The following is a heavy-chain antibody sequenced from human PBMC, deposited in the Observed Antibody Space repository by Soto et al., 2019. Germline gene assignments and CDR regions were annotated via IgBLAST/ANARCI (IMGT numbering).Heavy chain of an antibody. J-gene: IGHJ2*01. CDR3: ARMYGIALSHSYWYFDR. Sequence: ASVKVSCKASGGTFSSYAISWVRQAPGQGLEWMGGIIPIFGTANYAQKFQGRVTITADESTSTAYMELSSLRSEDTAVYYCARMYGIALSHSYWYFDRWGRGTLVTVSS. V-gene: IGHV1-69*13. D-gene: IGHD6-13*01. CDR1: GGTFSSYA. CDR2: IIPIFGTA.